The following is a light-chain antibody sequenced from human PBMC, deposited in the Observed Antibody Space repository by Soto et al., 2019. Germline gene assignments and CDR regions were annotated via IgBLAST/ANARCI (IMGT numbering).Light chain of an antibody. Sequence: EIVLTQSPVTLSLSPGERATLSCRSSQSISSSYLAWYQQKPGQAPRLLIYAASTRATGIPDSFSGSGSGTDFTLTISSLEPEDFAVYYCQQRSNWPPITFGQGTRLEIK. CDR3: QQRSNWPPIT. J-gene: IGKJ5*01. CDR2: AAS. V-gene: IGKV3D-20*02. CDR1: QSISSSY.